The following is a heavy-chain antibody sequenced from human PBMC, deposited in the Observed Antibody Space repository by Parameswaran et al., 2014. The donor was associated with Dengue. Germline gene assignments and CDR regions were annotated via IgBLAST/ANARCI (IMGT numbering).Heavy chain of an antibody. Sequence: PGKGLEWIGEINHSGSTNYNPSLKSRVTISVDTSKNQFSLKLSSVTAADTAVYYCARGTDSSGYYSDYWGQGTLVTVSS. V-gene: IGHV4-34*01. D-gene: IGHD3-22*01. J-gene: IGHJ4*02. CDR2: INHSGST. CDR3: ARGTDSSGYYSDY.